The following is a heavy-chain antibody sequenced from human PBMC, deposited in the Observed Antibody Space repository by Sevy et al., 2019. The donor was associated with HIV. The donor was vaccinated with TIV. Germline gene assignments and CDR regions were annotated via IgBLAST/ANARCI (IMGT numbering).Heavy chain of an antibody. Sequence: GESLKISCKGSGYSFTAYWIDWVRQVPGKGLEWMGTIYPGDSETRYSPSVQDQVTILPDKSLTTAYLPWSSLKASDTAVYYCECTTGLKVGIDFGTLDIWGQGTMVTVSS. CDR1: GYSFTAYW. CDR3: ECTTGLKVGIDFGTLDI. D-gene: IGHD4-17*01. J-gene: IGHJ3*02. V-gene: IGHV5-51*01. CDR2: IYPGDSET.